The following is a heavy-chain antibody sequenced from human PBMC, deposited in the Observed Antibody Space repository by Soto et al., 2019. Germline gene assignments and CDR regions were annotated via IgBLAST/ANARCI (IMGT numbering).Heavy chain of an antibody. Sequence: PSETLSLTCTVSGGSINNGDYYWSWIRQPPEKGLEWIGYIYYSGSTYYNPSLKSRVTISVDTSMNQFSLNLNSVTAADTAVYYCARYYGARVYFDYWGQGSLVTVSS. J-gene: IGHJ4*02. D-gene: IGHD4-17*01. CDR3: ARYYGARVYFDY. CDR2: IYYSGST. CDR1: GGSINNGDYY. V-gene: IGHV4-30-4*01.